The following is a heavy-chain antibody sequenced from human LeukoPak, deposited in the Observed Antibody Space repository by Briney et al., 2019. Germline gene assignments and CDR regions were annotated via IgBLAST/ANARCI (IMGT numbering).Heavy chain of an antibody. V-gene: IGHV3-11*04. CDR2: ISSSGSTI. J-gene: IGHJ5*02. CDR1: GFTFSDYY. D-gene: IGHD2-2*01. CDR3: ARERGGDIVVVPAPPWWFDP. Sequence: NPGGSLRLSCAVSGFTFSDYYMSWIRQAPGKGLEWVSYISSSGSTIYYADSVKGRFTISRDNAKNSLYLQMNSLRAEDTAVYYCARERGGDIVVVPAPPWWFDPWGQGTLVTVSS.